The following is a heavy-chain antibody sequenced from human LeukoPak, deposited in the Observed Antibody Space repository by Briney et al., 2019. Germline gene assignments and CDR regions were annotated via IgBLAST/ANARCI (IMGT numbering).Heavy chain of an antibody. CDR3: ASAYYYDSSGYSMDV. Sequence: SETLSLTCAVSGGSISSGGYSWSWIRQPPGKGLEWIGYIYHSGSTYYNPSLKSRVTISVDTSKNQFSLKLSSVTAADTAVYYCASAYYYDSSGYSMDVRGQGTTVTVSS. V-gene: IGHV4-30-2*01. D-gene: IGHD3-22*01. J-gene: IGHJ6*02. CDR2: IYHSGST. CDR1: GGSISSGGYS.